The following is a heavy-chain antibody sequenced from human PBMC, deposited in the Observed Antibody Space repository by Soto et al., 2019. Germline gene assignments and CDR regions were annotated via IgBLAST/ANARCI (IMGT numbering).Heavy chain of an antibody. V-gene: IGHV4-34*01. CDR3: ARWNTAMDTWVFDY. Sequence: QVQLQQWGAGLLKPSETLSLTCAVYGGSFSGYYWSWIRQPPGKGLEWIGEINHSGSTNYNPSLKSRVTISVDTSKNQFSLKLSSVTAADTAVYYCARWNTAMDTWVFDYWGQGTLVTVS. J-gene: IGHJ4*02. CDR2: INHSGST. D-gene: IGHD5-18*01. CDR1: GGSFSGYY.